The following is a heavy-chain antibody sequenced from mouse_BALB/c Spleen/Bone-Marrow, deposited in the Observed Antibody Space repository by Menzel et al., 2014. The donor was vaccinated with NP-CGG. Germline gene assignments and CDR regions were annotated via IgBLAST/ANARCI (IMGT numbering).Heavy chain of an antibody. CDR1: GFGFSGFW. CDR2: MNPDSSRI. V-gene: IGHV4-1*02. Sequence: EVKLVEPGGGLVQPGGSLKLYCAASGFGFSGFWMGWVRQAPGKGLEWIGEMNPDSSRINYTPSLKDRFIMSRDNAKKTVDLQLSKVRSEDTALYYCARSVYFGGFGYWGQGTLVSVSA. J-gene: IGHJ3*01. D-gene: IGHD1-1*01. CDR3: ARSVYFGGFGY.